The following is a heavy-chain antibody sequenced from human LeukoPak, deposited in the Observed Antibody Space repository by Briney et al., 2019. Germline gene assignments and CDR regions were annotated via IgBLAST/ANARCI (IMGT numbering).Heavy chain of an antibody. Sequence: QPGGSLRLSCAASGFTFSSYAMSWVRQAPGKGLEWVSAISGSGGSTYYADSVKGRFTISRGNSKNTLYLQMNSLRAEDTAVYYCAKDWGQQWLVRGGDAFDIWGQGTMVTVSS. V-gene: IGHV3-23*01. CDR3: AKDWGQQWLVRGGDAFDI. D-gene: IGHD6-19*01. J-gene: IGHJ3*02. CDR2: ISGSGGST. CDR1: GFTFSSYA.